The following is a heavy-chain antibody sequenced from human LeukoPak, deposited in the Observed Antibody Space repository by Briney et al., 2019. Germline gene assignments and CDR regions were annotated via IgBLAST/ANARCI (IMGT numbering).Heavy chain of an antibody. CDR2: INSDGSST. Sequence: RAGGSLRLSCAASGFTFSSYWMHWVRQAPGKGLVWVSRINSDGSSTSYADSVKGRFTISRDNAKNSLYLQMNSLRAEDTALYYCAKTRSNSLYSGSLVWFDYWGQGTLVTVSS. V-gene: IGHV3-74*01. J-gene: IGHJ4*02. CDR3: AKTRSNSLYSGSLVWFDY. CDR1: GFTFSSYW. D-gene: IGHD1-26*01.